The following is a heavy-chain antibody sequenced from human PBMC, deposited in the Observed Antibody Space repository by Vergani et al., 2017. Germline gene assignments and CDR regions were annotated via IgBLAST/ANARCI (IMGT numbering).Heavy chain of an antibody. CDR3: ARRRVPATAILGDAFDI. CDR2: IWYDGSNK. V-gene: IGHV3-33*01. D-gene: IGHD2-2*01. J-gene: IGHJ3*02. Sequence: QVQLVESGGGVVQPGRSLRLSCAASGFTFSSYGMHWVRQAPGKGLEWVAVIWYDGSNKYYADSVKGRFTISRDNSKNTLYLQMNSLRAEDTAVYYCARRRVPATAILGDAFDIWGQGTMVTVSS. CDR1: GFTFSSYG.